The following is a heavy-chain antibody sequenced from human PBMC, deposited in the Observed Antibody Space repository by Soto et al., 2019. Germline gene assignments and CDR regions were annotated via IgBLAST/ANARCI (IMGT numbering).Heavy chain of an antibody. CDR1: GGSISSSGYY. CDR2: IYYSGST. J-gene: IGHJ6*02. V-gene: IGHV4-39*01. D-gene: IGHD2-15*01. CDR3: ARQGPLLDGGSYFWYYGMDV. Sequence: QLQLQESGPGLVKPSETLSLTCAVSGGSISSSGYYWGWIRQPPGKGLEWIGSIYYSGSTFYNPPLKSRVTISVGTSKIQFSLKLSSVTAADTAVYYCARQGPLLDGGSYFWYYGMDVWGQGTAVTVSS.